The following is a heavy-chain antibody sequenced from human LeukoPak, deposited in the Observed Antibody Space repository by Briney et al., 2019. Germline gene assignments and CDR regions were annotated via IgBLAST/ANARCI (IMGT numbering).Heavy chain of an antibody. J-gene: IGHJ4*02. Sequence: GGSLRLSCAASGFTFSSYTMSWVRQAPGKGLEWVSAISGSGGSTYYADSVKGRFTISRDNSKNTLYLQMNSLRAEDTAVYYCAKVKYYYDSSGYYFDYWGQGTLVTVSS. CDR2: ISGSGGST. CDR3: AKVKYYYDSSGYYFDY. V-gene: IGHV3-23*01. CDR1: GFTFSSYT. D-gene: IGHD3-22*01.